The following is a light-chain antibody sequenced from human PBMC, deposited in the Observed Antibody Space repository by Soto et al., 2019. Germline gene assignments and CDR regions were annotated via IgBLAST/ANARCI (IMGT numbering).Light chain of an antibody. CDR2: DAS. J-gene: IGKJ2*01. CDR1: QSVSSY. CDR3: QQRSNWPPYT. Sequence: EIVLTQSPAPLSLSPGERATLSCRASQSVSSYLAWYQQKPGQAPRLLIYDASNRATGIPARFSGSGSGTDFTLTISSLEPEDFAVYYGQQRSNWPPYTFGQETKLDIK. V-gene: IGKV3-11*01.